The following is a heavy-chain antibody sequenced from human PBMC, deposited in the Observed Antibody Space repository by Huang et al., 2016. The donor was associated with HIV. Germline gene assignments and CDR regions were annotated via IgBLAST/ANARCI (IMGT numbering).Heavy chain of an antibody. V-gene: IGHV1-2*02. D-gene: IGHD6-6*01. CDR1: GYTCTDSN. J-gene: IGHJ4*02. CDR3: ARDWSFGSSTSPAD. CDR2: VNPQRGGP. Sequence: QVQLVQSGAEVKNPGASVRVSCKASGYTCTDSNIHWGRQALGLGLGWMGWVNPQRGGPIYAQGFQGRITMTRDTTISTVHMDLRRIQSDDTAVYFCARDWSFGSSTSPADWGQGTLVTVSS.